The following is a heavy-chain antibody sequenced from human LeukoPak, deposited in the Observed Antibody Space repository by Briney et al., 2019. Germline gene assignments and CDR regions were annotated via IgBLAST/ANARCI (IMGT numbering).Heavy chain of an antibody. V-gene: IGHV4-34*01. D-gene: IGHD2-15*01. CDR1: GGSFSGYY. Sequence: SETLSLTCAVYGGSFSGYYWSWIRQPPGKGLEWIGEINHSGSTNCNPSLKSRVTISVDTSKNQFSLKLSSVTAADTAVYYCARHRYCSGGSCYLEFDYWGQGTLVTVSS. J-gene: IGHJ4*02. CDR3: ARHRYCSGGSCYLEFDY. CDR2: INHSGST.